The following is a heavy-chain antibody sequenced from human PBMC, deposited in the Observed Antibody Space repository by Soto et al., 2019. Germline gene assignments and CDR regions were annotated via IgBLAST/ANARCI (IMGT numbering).Heavy chain of an antibody. CDR2: INHSGST. V-gene: IGHV4-34*01. Sequence: PSETLSLTCAVYGGSFSGYYWSWIRQPPGKGLEWIGEINHSGSTNYNPSLKSRVTISVDTSKNQFSLKLSSVTAADTAVYYCARGRGYYSGPYNWFDPWGQGTLVTVSS. D-gene: IGHD3-10*01. CDR3: ARGRGYYSGPYNWFDP. J-gene: IGHJ5*02. CDR1: GGSFSGYY.